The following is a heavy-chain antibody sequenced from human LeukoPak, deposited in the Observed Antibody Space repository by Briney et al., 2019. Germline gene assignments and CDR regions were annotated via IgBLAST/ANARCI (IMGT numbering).Heavy chain of an antibody. J-gene: IGHJ6*03. V-gene: IGHV3-23*01. D-gene: IGHD1-26*01. CDR1: EFTFSSYA. CDR3: AKGRGWEASYYYCYMDV. CDR2: ISGSGGST. Sequence: GGSLRLSCAASEFTFSSYAMSWVRQAPGKGLEWVSAISGSGGSTYYTDSVKGRFTISRDNSKNTLYLQMNSLRAEDTAVYYCAKGRGWEASYYYCYMDVWGKGTTVTISS.